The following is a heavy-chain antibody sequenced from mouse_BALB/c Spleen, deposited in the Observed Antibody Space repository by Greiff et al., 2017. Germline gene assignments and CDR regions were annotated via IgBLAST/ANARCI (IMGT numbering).Heavy chain of an antibody. CDR3: ARSEGYGNYLFAY. Sequence: VQLKQSGAELVKPGASVKLSCTASGFNIKDTYMHWVKQRPEQGLEWIGRIDPANGNTKYDPKFQGKATIKADTSSNTAYLQLSSLTSADTAVYYCARSEGYGNYLFAYWGQGTLVTVSA. D-gene: IGHD2-10*02. J-gene: IGHJ3*01. CDR1: GFNIKDTY. V-gene: IGHV14-3*02. CDR2: IDPANGNT.